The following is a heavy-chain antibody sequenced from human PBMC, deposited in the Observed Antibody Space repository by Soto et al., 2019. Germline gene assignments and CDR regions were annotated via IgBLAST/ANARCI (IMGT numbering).Heavy chain of an antibody. CDR3: ATRDSDVYPYFAY. J-gene: IGHJ4*01. Sequence: EVQLVESGGSLIQPGGSLRLSCAASGVTVSRNYMTWVRQAPGKGLEWVSHIYSGGRTYYADSVKGRFTISRDSSKNTPHLQRHSLPDGDTAVYYCATRDSDVYPYFAYGGHGPPVTVSP. CDR1: GVTVSRNY. V-gene: IGHV3-53*01. CDR2: IYSGGRT. D-gene: IGHD2-21*01.